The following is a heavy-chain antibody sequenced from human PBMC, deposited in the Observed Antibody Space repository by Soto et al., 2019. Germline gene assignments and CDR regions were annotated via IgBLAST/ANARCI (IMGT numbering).Heavy chain of an antibody. Sequence: GGSLSLSCAAAAFTCSSFGMHWIRQAPGKGLESVAVIWYDGSNKYYADSVKGRFTISRDTSKNTLYLQMNSLRSEDTAVYYCSRELDYYFDYWGQGTLVTVSS. CDR3: SRELDYYFDY. V-gene: IGHV3-33*01. CDR1: AFTCSSFG. J-gene: IGHJ4*02. D-gene: IGHD2-2*03. CDR2: IWYDGSNK.